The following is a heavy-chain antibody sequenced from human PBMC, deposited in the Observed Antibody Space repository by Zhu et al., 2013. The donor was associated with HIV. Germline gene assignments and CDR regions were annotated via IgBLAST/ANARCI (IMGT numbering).Heavy chain of an antibody. CDR1: GYTFTSYG. CDR2: ISAYNGNT. D-gene: IGHD3-22*01. CDR3: ARSPYYYDSSGYSRASFFDY. V-gene: IGHV1-18*04. Sequence: QVQLVQSGAEVKKPGASVKVSCKASGYTFTSYGISWVRQAPGQGLEWMGWISAYNGNTNYAQKLQGRVTMTTDTSTSTAYMELRSLRSDDTAVYYCARSPYYYDSSGYSRASFFDYWGQGTLVTVSS. J-gene: IGHJ4*02.